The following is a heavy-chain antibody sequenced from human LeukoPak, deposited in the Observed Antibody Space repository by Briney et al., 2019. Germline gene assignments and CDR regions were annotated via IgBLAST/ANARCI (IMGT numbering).Heavy chain of an antibody. CDR3: AREPYDSSGYSLAEYFQH. V-gene: IGHV1-2*02. Sequence: GASVKGSCKASGYTFTGYYMHWVRQAPGPGLEWMGWINPNSGGTNYAQKFQGRVTMTRDTSISTAYMELSRLRSDDTAVYYCAREPYDSSGYSLAEYFQHWGQGTLVTVSS. CDR2: INPNSGGT. D-gene: IGHD3-22*01. CDR1: GYTFTGYY. J-gene: IGHJ1*01.